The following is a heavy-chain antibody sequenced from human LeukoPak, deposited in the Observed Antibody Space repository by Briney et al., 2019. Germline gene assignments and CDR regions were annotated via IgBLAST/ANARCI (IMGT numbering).Heavy chain of an antibody. V-gene: IGHV3-66*01. CDR3: AGELFGDDAFDI. J-gene: IGHJ3*02. Sequence: PGGSLRLSCAASGFTVSSNYMSWGRQAPGKGLEGVSVIYSGGSTYYADSVKGRFTISRDNPKNTLYLQMNSLRAEDTAVYYCAGELFGDDAFDIWGQGTMVTVSS. CDR1: GFTVSSNY. CDR2: IYSGGST. D-gene: IGHD3-10*01.